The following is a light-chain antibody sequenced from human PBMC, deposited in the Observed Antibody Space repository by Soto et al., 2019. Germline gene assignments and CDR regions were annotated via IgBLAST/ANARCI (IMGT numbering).Light chain of an antibody. CDR3: QQSYTSPT. V-gene: IGKV1-39*01. CDR1: QTISNY. Sequence: DIPLTQSPSSLCASVGDRVTITCRASQTISNYLNWYQMKPGKAPKLLIYGASSLQNGVTPRFSGSGSGTDFALTIRNLEPEDFASYFCQQSYTSPTFGPGTKVDL. J-gene: IGKJ3*01. CDR2: GAS.